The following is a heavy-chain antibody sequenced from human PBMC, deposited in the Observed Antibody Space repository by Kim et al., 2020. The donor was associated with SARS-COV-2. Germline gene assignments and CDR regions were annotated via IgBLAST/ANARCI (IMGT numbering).Heavy chain of an antibody. Sequence: DSGRGRFTSSRDDSRNKVYFQMNSLRAEDTAVYYCARLGPVTANYYYGMDVWGQGTTVTVSS. D-gene: IGHD2-21*02. J-gene: IGHJ6*02. CDR3: ARLGPVTANYYYGMDV. V-gene: IGHV3-53*01.